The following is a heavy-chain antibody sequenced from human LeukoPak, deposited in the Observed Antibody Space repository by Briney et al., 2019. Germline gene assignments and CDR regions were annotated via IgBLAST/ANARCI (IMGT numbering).Heavy chain of an antibody. CDR3: TRLFGSGSYG. V-gene: IGHV3-73*01. CDR1: GFTFSGSA. Sequence: GGSLRLSCAASGFTFSGSAMHWVRQASGKGLEWVGRIRSKADSFGTAYAASVKGRFTIARDDSKNTADLQRNSLETEDSAVYYCTRLFGSGSYGWGQGTLATVSS. CDR2: IRSKADSFGT. D-gene: IGHD3-10*01. J-gene: IGHJ4*02.